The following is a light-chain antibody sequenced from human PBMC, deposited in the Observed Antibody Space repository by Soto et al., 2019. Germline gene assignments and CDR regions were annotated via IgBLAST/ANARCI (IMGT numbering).Light chain of an antibody. CDR2: DVS. J-gene: IGLJ1*01. CDR3: CSYSRSSPYV. Sequence: QSALNQPASASGSPGQSITISCTGTSSDVGAYNNASWYQHHLGKDPRLMIFDVSNRPSGVSNRFSGYKSGNTACLIFFGLQAEDEADYYCCSYSRSSPYVFGAGTKVTVL. CDR1: SSDVGAYNN. V-gene: IGLV2-14*03.